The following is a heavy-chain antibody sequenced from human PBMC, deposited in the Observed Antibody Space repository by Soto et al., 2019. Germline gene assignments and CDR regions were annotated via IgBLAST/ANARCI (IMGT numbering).Heavy chain of an antibody. Sequence: PSETLSLTCAVSGYSINSGHYWGWIRRPPGKGLEWIGNVYRSGRTYYNPSLESRVTISLDMSKNQFSLSLASVTATDTGVYYCARVGDVSGLYYESHFCGMDVWGQGTTVTVS. D-gene: IGHD3-16*01. J-gene: IGHJ6*02. CDR2: VYRSGRT. V-gene: IGHV4-38-2*01. CDR3: ARVGDVSGLYYESHFCGMDV. CDR1: GYSINSGHY.